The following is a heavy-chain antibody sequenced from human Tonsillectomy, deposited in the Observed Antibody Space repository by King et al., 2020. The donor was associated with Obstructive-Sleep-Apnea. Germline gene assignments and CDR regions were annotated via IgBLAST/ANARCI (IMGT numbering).Heavy chain of an antibody. CDR1: GYTFTDYY. J-gene: IGHJ4*02. V-gene: IGHV1-2*02. D-gene: IGHD6-25*01. Sequence: VQLVESGAEVKKPGASVKVSCMTSGYTFTDYYMHWVRQAPGQGLKWMGWINPNSGGTDYAQKFQDRVTMTRDTSISAAYMELSRLTSDDTAVYYCARDPGQQRRANYFDYWGQGTLVTVSS. CDR2: INPNSGGT. CDR3: ARDPGQQRRANYFDY.